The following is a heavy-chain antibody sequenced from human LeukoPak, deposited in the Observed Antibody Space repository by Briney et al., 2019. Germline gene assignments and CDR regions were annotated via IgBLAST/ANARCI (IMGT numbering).Heavy chain of an antibody. CDR3: ARSFVAAAGGYDAFDI. V-gene: IGHV1-2*02. Sequence: ASVKVSCKASGYTFTGYYMHWVRQAPGQGLEWMGWINPNSGGTNYAQKFQGRVTMTRDTSISTAYMELSRLRSDDTAVYYCARSFVAAAGGYDAFDIWGQGTMVTVSS. J-gene: IGHJ3*02. CDR1: GYTFTGYY. CDR2: INPNSGGT. D-gene: IGHD6-13*01.